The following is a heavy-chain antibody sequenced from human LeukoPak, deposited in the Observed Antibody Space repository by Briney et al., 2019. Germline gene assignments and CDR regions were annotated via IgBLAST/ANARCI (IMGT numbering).Heavy chain of an antibody. J-gene: IGHJ5*02. CDR1: GGSFSGYY. CDR2: INHSGST. V-gene: IGHV4-34*01. CDR3: ASVVVVAAWVWFDP. Sequence: SETLSLTCAVYGGSFSGYYWSWIRQPPGKGLEWIGEINHSGSTNYNPSLKSRVTISVDTSKNQFSLKLSSVTAADTAVYHCASVVVVAAWVWFDPWGQGTLVTVSS. D-gene: IGHD2-15*01.